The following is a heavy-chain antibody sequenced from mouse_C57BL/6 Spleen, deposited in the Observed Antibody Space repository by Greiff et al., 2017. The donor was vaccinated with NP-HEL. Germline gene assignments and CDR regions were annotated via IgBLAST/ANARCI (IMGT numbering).Heavy chain of an antibody. Sequence: EVQVVESGGGLVKPGGSLKLSCAASGFTFSSYTLSWVSQTPEKRLEWVATISGGGGNTYYTDRVKGRFTLSRDNAKNTLYLQMSSLRSEYTAFYYCARGYSNYRCAYWGQGTLVTVSA. CDR3: ARGYSNYRCAY. CDR1: GFTFSSYT. CDR2: ISGGGGNT. J-gene: IGHJ3*01. D-gene: IGHD2-5*01. V-gene: IGHV5-9*01.